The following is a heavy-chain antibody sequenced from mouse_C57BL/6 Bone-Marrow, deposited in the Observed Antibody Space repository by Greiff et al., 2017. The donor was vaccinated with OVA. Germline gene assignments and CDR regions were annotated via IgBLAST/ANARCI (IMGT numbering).Heavy chain of an antibody. V-gene: IGHV1-62-2*01. J-gene: IGHJ2*01. CDR1: GYTFTEYT. CDR3: ARHGKKKVAYYSNLFDY. CDR2: FYPGSGSI. Sequence: VQLQQSGAELVKPGASVKLSCKASGYTFTEYTIHWVKQRSGQGLEWIGWFYPGSGSIKYNEKFKDKATLTADKSSSTVYMELSRLTSEDSAVYFCARHGKKKVAYYSNLFDYWGQGTTLTVSS. D-gene: IGHD2-5*01.